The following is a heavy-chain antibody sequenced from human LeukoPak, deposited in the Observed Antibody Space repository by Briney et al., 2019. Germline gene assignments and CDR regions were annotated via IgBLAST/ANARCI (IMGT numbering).Heavy chain of an antibody. CDR2: IYHSGST. CDR3: ARNSSSGYFDY. V-gene: IGHV4-38-2*01. J-gene: IGHJ4*02. D-gene: IGHD6-6*01. CDR1: GYSISSGYY. Sequence: SETLSLTCAVSGYSISSGYYCAWIRQPPGKGLEWIGSIYHSGSTHYNPSLKSRVTISVDTSKNHFSLKLSSVTAADTPVYYCARNSSSGYFDYWGQGTLVTVSS.